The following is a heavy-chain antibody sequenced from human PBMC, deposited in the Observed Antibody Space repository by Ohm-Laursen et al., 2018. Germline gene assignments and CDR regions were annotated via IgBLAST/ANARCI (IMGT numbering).Heavy chain of an antibody. CDR2: ITTSGSTI. V-gene: IGHV3-11*04. Sequence: SLRLSCAASGFTFSDYYMSWIRQAPGKGLEWVSYITTSGSTIYYADSVKSRFTISRDNAKDSLYLQMDSLRAEDTAVYYCARDPPAGIWYFDLWGRGTLVTVSS. J-gene: IGHJ2*01. CDR3: ARDPPAGIWYFDL. D-gene: IGHD3-10*01. CDR1: GFTFSDYY.